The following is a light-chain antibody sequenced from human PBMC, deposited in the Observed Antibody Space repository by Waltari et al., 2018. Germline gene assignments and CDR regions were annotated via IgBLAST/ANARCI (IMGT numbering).Light chain of an antibody. CDR2: LTH. Sequence: QSVLTQPPSPSGTPGQRATIPCSGSIPNIGTPYAYRYQQLPGTAPKRVIYLTHQRPSGVPDLFSASKSGTSASLAISGLRFEDEADYYCATRDEGPAVVFGGGTKLTVL. CDR1: IPNIGTPY. V-gene: IGLV1-47*01. CDR3: ATRDEGPAVV. J-gene: IGLJ2*01.